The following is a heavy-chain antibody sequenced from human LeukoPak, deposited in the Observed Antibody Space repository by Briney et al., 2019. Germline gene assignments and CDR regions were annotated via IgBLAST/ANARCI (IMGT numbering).Heavy chain of an antibody. V-gene: IGHV3-74*01. Sequence: GGSLRLSCAASGFTFSSNWMHWVRQAAGKGLVWVSRIYSDGSSTSYADSVKGRFTISRDNAKNTLYLQMTSLTVDDTAVYFCATGLEGSGSYWTDYWGQGTLVTVSS. CDR1: GFTFSSNW. CDR3: ATGLEGSGSYWTDY. CDR2: IYSDGSST. J-gene: IGHJ4*02. D-gene: IGHD3-10*01.